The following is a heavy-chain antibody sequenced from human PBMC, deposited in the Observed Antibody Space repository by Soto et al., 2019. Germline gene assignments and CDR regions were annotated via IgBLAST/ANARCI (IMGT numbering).Heavy chain of an antibody. CDR2: ISVSNGYT. D-gene: IGHD6-13*01. Sequence: DSVQVSCKASGYPFTTYGINWVRQAPGQGLEWMGWISVSNGYTNYAQNLQGRVTMTADTSTNVAYMELRSLRSDDTAVYYCTRENAAAASPTLDDWGHGTLVTVAS. J-gene: IGHJ4*01. CDR3: TRENAAAASPTLDD. V-gene: IGHV1-18*01. CDR1: GYPFTTYG.